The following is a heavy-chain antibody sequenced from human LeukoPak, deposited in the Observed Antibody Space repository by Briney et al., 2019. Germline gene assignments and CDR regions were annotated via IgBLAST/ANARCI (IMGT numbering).Heavy chain of an antibody. D-gene: IGHD3-22*01. J-gene: IGHJ5*02. CDR1: GFTFDDYA. V-gene: IGHV3-9*01. CDR2: ISWNSGSI. CDR3: AKGGGRYYDSSGYYWA. Sequence: GRSLRLSCAASGFTFDDYAMHWVRQAPGKGLEWVSGISWNSGSIGYADSVKGRFTISRDNAKNSLYLQMNSLRAEDTALYYCAKGGGRYYDSSGYYWAWGQGTLVTVSS.